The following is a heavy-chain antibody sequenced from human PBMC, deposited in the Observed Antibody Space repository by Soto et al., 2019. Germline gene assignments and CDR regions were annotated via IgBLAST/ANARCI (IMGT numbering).Heavy chain of an antibody. CDR1: GFTFKTYV. CDR3: ARRGNICNRNICYYYYMDV. Sequence: EEQVLESGGGLVQPGGSLRLSCAASGFTFKTYVMSWVRQAPGKGLEWVSSISGSGANRYFADSVKGRFNISRDNSKNTLDLQMDSLRAEDTAIYYGARRGNICNRNICYYYYMDVWGKGTTVIVSS. V-gene: IGHV3-23*01. CDR2: ISGSGANR. J-gene: IGHJ6*03.